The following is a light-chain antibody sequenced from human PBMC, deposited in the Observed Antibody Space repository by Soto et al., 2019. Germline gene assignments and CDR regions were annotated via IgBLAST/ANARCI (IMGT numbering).Light chain of an antibody. V-gene: IGLV2-14*01. CDR1: SSDVGGGYNY. Sequence: QSALTQPASVSGSPGQSSPISCSGTSSDVGGGYNYVSWYQQHPGKAPKLMVYDVSYRPSGISNRFSGSKSGNTASLTISGLQIEDEADYYCCSYTSTSTYVFGTGTKVTVL. J-gene: IGLJ1*01. CDR2: DVS. CDR3: CSYTSTSTYV.